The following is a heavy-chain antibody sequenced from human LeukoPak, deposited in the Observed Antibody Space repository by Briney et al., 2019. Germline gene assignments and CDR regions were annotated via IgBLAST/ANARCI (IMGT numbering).Heavy chain of an antibody. D-gene: IGHD2-2*01. V-gene: IGHV4-34*01. CDR1: GGSFSGYY. J-gene: IGHJ3*02. Sequence: SETLSLTCAVYGGSFSGYYWSWIRQPPGKGLEWIGEINHSGSTTYNPSLKSRVTISVDTSKNQFSLKLSSVTAADTAVYYCARRAVVPATYPNDAFDIWGQGTMVTVSS. CDR3: ARRAVVPATYPNDAFDI. CDR2: INHSGST.